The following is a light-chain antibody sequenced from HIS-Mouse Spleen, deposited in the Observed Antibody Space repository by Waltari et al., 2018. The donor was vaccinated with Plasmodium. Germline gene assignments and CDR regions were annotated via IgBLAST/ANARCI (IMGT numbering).Light chain of an antibody. CDR1: SGHSRYA. CDR3: QTWGTGMGV. J-gene: IGLJ2*01. Sequence: QLVLTQSPSASASLGASVTLTCTLSSGHSRYANAWHPQQPAKGPRYLMKLNSDGSHSKGDGIPDRFSGSSSGAERYLTISSLQSEDEADYYCQTWGTGMGVFGGGTKLTVL. V-gene: IGLV4-69*01. CDR2: LNSDGSH.